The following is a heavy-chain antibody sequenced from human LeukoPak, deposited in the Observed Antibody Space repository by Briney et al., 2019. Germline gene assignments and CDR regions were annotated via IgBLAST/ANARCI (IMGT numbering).Heavy chain of an antibody. V-gene: IGHV3-43*02. CDR1: GFTFDDYA. J-gene: IGHJ4*02. Sequence: TGGSLRLSCAASGFTFDDYAMHWVRQAPGKGLEWVSLIRGDGGSTYYADSVKGRFTISRDNSKNSLFLQMNSPRTDDTALYYCAKDVAVVAAKNFDHWGQGTLVTVSS. CDR3: AKDVAVVAAKNFDH. D-gene: IGHD2-21*02. CDR2: IRGDGGST.